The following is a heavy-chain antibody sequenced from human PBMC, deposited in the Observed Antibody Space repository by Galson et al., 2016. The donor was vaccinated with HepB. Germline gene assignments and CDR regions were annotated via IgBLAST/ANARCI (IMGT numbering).Heavy chain of an antibody. J-gene: IGHJ4*02. V-gene: IGHV1-24*01. CDR3: VLAVAGNFDY. CDR2: FDPEDGET. D-gene: IGHD6-19*01. CDR1: GDSLSELS. Sequence: SVKVSCKVSGDSLSELSMHWVRQAPGKGLEWMGGFDPEDGETIYAQKFQGRVTMTEDTFTDTAYMDLRSLRADDTAVYYCVLAVAGNFDYWGQGTLVTVSS.